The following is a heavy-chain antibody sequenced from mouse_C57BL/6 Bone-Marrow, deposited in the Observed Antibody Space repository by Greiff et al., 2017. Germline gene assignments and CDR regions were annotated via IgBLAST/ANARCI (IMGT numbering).Heavy chain of an antibody. CDR1: GYAFSSYW. CDR2: IYPGDGDT. V-gene: IGHV1-80*01. J-gene: IGHJ1*03. Sequence: QVQLQQSGAELVKPGASVKISCKASGYAFSSYWMNWVKQRPGKGLEWIGQIYPGDGDTNYNGKFKGKATLTADKSSSTAYMQLSSLTSEDTAVYFCARWDYGSSYRDFDVWGTGTTVTVSS. D-gene: IGHD1-1*01. CDR3: ARWDYGSSYRDFDV.